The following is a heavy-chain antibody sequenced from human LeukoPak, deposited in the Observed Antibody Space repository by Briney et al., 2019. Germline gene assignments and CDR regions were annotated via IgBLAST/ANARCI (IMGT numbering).Heavy chain of an antibody. D-gene: IGHD2-8*01. CDR1: GFSFRSYA. J-gene: IGHJ3*01. CDR3: AKDSWSYNGIYDPFDV. V-gene: IGHV3-30*04. CDR2: ISYDGDNE. Sequence: GGSLRLSCAASGFSFRSYAMHWVRQAPGKGLEWVAVISYDGDNEYYADSVKGRFTISRDNSKNTLYLQINSLRPEDTAIYYCAKDSWSYNGIYDPFDVWGRGTMVTISS.